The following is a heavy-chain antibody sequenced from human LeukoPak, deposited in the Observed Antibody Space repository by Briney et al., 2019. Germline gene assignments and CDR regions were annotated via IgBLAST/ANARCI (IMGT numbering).Heavy chain of an antibody. V-gene: IGHV4-61*02. CDR1: GGSISSGSFY. Sequence: SQTLSLTCTVSGGSISSGSFYWSWIRQPAGKGLEWIGRIYTSGSTYYNPSLKSRVTMSVDTSKNQFSLKLSSVTAADTAVYYCARGYNWNGQYYFDYWGQGTLVTVSS. CDR3: ARGYNWNGQYYFDY. CDR2: IYTSGST. D-gene: IGHD1-1*01. J-gene: IGHJ4*02.